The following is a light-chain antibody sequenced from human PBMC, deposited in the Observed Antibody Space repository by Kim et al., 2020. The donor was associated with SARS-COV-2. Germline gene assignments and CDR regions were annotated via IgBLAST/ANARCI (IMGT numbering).Light chain of an antibody. Sequence: GDRVTITCRASQDIRNDLGWYQQNPGRAPKRLIYGASSLRSGVPSRFSGSGSGTEFTLTISSLQPEDFATYFCLQHNTYSITFGQGTRLEIK. J-gene: IGKJ5*01. CDR3: LQHNTYSIT. CDR2: GAS. CDR1: QDIRND. V-gene: IGKV1-17*01.